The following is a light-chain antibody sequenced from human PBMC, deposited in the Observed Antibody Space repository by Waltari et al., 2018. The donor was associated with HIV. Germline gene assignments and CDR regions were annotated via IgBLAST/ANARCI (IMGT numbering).Light chain of an antibody. CDR1: SSDVGGYNY. CDR3: TSYGGSNNFDV. CDR2: EVN. V-gene: IGLV2-8*01. Sequence: QSALTQPPSASGSPGQSVTISCTGTSSDVGGYNYVSWYQQHAGKAPKLMIFEVNRRPSGVPDRFSCSKSGNTGSLTISGLQVEDEADYYCTSYGGSNNFDVFGTGTTVTV. J-gene: IGLJ1*01.